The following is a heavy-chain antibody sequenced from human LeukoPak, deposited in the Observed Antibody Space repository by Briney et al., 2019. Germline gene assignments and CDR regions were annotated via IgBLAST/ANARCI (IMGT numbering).Heavy chain of an antibody. V-gene: IGHV1-69*05. CDR1: GGTFSSYA. J-gene: IGHJ4*02. CDR2: IIPIFGTA. D-gene: IGHD2-15*01. Sequence: SVKVSCKASGGTFSSYAISWVRQAPGQGLEWMGGIIPIFGTANYAQKFRGRVTITTDESTSTAYMELSSLRSEDTAVYYCAREVVVAATSPWPSHFDYWGQGTLVTVSS. CDR3: AREVVVAATSPWPSHFDY.